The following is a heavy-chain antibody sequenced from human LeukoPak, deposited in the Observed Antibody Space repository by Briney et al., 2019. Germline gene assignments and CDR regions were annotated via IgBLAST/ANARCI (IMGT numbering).Heavy chain of an antibody. CDR3: ARLPRLFGGSGSPIRDEDY. Sequence: GGSLRLSCAASGFNFQSYGIHWVRQVPGKGLEWVAVISHDGYDKSYVGNVKGRFTISRDNSNSVYLQMTSLRPEDTAVYYCARLPRLFGGSGSPIRDEDYWGQGTLVTVSS. CDR2: ISHDGYDK. V-gene: IGHV3-30*03. J-gene: IGHJ4*02. D-gene: IGHD3-10*01. CDR1: GFNFQSYG.